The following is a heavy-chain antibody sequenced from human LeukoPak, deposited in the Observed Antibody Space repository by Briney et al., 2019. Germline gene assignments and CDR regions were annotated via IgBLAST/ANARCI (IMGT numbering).Heavy chain of an antibody. D-gene: IGHD1-26*01. CDR3: AKDVGKWESLHFFDY. V-gene: IGHV3-23*01. CDR1: GFTLSTNA. J-gene: IGHJ4*02. CDR2: ISGSGAST. Sequence: GGSLRLSCLTSGFTLSTNAMSWVRQAPGKGLEWISGISGSGASTYYADSVKGRFTISRDDSRNTLYLQMNSLRGDNTAVYYCAKDVGKWESLHFFDYWGQGTLVTVSS.